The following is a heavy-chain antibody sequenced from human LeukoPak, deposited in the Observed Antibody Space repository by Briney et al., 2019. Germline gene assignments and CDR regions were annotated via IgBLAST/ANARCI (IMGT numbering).Heavy chain of an antibody. J-gene: IGHJ4*02. D-gene: IGHD1-26*01. V-gene: IGHV4-59*01. CDR2: IYYSGST. CDR3: ARGSYMRELDY. CDR1: GGSISSYY. Sequence: SETLSLTCTVSGGSISSYYWSWIRQPPGKGLEWIGYIYYSGSTNYNPSLKSRVTISVDTSKNQFSLKLSSVTAAGTAVYYCARGSYMRELDYWGQGTLVTVSS.